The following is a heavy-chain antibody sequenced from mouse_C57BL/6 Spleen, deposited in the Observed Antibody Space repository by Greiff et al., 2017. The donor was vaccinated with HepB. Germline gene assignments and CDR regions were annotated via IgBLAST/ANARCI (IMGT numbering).Heavy chain of an antibody. CDR3: AREGITTVVATENYFDY. CDR1: GYAFSSYW. Sequence: QVQLQQSGPELVKPGASVKISCKASGYAFSSYWMNWVKQRPGKGLEWIGRIYPGDGDTNYNGKFKGKATLTADKSSSTAYMQLSSLTSEDSAVYFCAREGITTVVATENYFDYWGQGTTLTVSS. V-gene: IGHV1-82*01. D-gene: IGHD1-1*01. J-gene: IGHJ2*01. CDR2: IYPGDGDT.